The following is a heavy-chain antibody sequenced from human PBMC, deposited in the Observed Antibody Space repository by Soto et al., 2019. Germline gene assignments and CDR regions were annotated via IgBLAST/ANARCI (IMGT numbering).Heavy chain of an antibody. CDR2: ISYDGSNK. J-gene: IGHJ4*02. Sequence: LRVSCAASGFTFSSYGMHWVRQAPGKGLEWVAVISYDGSNKYYADSVKGRFTISRDNSKNTLYLQMNSLRAEDTAVYYCVKDGYASGALDYWGQGTLVTVSS. V-gene: IGHV3-30*18. CDR1: GFTFSSYG. CDR3: VKDGYASGALDY. D-gene: IGHD1-26*01.